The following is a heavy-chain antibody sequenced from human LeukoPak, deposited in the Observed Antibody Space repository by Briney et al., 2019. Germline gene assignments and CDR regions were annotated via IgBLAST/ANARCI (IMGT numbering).Heavy chain of an antibody. D-gene: IGHD6-13*01. CDR3: ASQSRIAAAGFDY. CDR1: GGSFSGYY. CDR2: INHSGST. J-gene: IGHJ4*02. V-gene: IGHV4-34*01. Sequence: ETLSLTCAVYGGSFSGYYWSWIRQPPGKGLEWIGEINHSGSTNYNPSLKSRVTISVDTSKNQFSLKLSSVTAADTAVYYCASQSRIAAAGFDYWGQGTLVTVSS.